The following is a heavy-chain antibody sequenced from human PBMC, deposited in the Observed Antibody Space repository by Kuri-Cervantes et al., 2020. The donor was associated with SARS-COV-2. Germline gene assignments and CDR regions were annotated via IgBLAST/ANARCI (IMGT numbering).Heavy chain of an antibody. J-gene: IGHJ5*02. Sequence: GESLKISCAASGFTFSSYAMSWVRQAPGEGLEWVSAISGSGGSTYYADSVKGRFTISRDNSKNTLYLRMNSLRAEDTAVYYCAKDLGRPNWFDPWGQGTLVTVSS. CDR1: GFTFSSYA. CDR3: AKDLGRPNWFDP. V-gene: IGHV3-23*01. CDR2: ISGSGGST.